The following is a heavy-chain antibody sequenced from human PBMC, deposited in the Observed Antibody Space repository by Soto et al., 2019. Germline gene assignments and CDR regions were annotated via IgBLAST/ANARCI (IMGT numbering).Heavy chain of an antibody. V-gene: IGHV3-21*01. CDR3: ARIMTVTNYYYMDV. CDR1: GFTFSSYS. J-gene: IGHJ6*03. Sequence: GGSLRLSCAASGFTFSSYSMNWVRQAPGKGLEWVSSISSSSSYIYYADSVKGRFTISRDNAKNSLYLQMNSLRAEDTAVYYCARIMTVTNYYYMDVWGKGTTVTVSS. CDR2: ISSSSSYI. D-gene: IGHD4-4*01.